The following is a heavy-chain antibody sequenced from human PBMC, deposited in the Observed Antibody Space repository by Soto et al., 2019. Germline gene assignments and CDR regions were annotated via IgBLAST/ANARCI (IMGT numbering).Heavy chain of an antibody. Sequence: EVQLVESGGGLVQPGGSLRLSCAASGFTFSSYWMSWVRQAPGKGLEWVANIKQDGSEKYYVDSVKGRFTISRDNAKNSLYLQMNSLRAEDTALYYCAKAGGPAASGTGLGYWGQGTLVTVSS. CDR2: IKQDGSEK. CDR3: AKAGGPAASGTGLGY. V-gene: IGHV3-7*03. CDR1: GFTFSSYW. D-gene: IGHD6-13*01. J-gene: IGHJ4*02.